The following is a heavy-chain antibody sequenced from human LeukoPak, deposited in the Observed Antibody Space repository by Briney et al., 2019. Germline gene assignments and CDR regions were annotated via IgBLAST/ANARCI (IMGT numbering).Heavy chain of an antibody. CDR1: GFSFTNTW. CDR2: IYRGGST. V-gene: IGHV3-66*01. CDR3: AKGGSGSYYRYYFDC. Sequence: PGGSLRLSCEASGFSFTNTWMSWVRQAPGKGLEWVSVIYRGGSTYYADSVKGRFTISRDNSKNTLYLEMNGLSAEDTAVYYCAKGGSGSYYRYYFDCWGQGTLVTVSS. D-gene: IGHD1-26*01. J-gene: IGHJ4*02.